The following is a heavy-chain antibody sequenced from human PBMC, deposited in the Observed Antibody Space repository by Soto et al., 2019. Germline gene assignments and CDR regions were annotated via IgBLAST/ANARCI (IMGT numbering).Heavy chain of an antibody. CDR1: GFTFSSCA. CDR2: ISYDGSNK. V-gene: IGHV3-30-3*01. D-gene: IGHD3-22*01. Sequence: GGSLRLSCAASGFTFSSCAMHWVRQAPGKGLEWVSVISYDGSNKYYADSVKGRFTISRDNSKKTLYLQMNSLRAEDTAVYYCARDPGHYDSSGRDAFHXWGQVTMVTVS. CDR3: ARDPGHYDSSGRDAFHX. J-gene: IGHJ3*02.